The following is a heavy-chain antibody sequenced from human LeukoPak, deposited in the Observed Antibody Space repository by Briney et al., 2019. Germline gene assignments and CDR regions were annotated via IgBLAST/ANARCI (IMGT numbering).Heavy chain of an antibody. V-gene: IGHV4-59*01. D-gene: IGHD6-13*01. J-gene: IGHJ4*02. Sequence: SETLSLTCTVSGASISSYYWSWIRQPPGKGLEWIGYFHYSGTTNYNPSLKSRVIISVDTSKNQFSLKLSSVTAADTAVYYCARSFPPEAGDYWGQGTLVTVSS. CDR3: ARSFPPEAGDY. CDR1: GASISSYY. CDR2: FHYSGTT.